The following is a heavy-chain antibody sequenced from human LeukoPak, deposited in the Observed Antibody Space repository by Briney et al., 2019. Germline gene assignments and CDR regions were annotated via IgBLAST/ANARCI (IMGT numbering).Heavy chain of an antibody. Sequence: PGGSLRLSCAASGFTFSDYYMSWIRQAPGKGLEWISYISSSGSSIYYADSVKGRFTISRADSKSTLFLRMNNLRVEDTAVYYCAEGVDYSNYRKLVDWGQGTLVTVSS. D-gene: IGHD4-11*01. V-gene: IGHV3-11*01. J-gene: IGHJ1*01. CDR2: ISSSGSSI. CDR1: GFTFSDYY. CDR3: AEGVDYSNYRKLVD.